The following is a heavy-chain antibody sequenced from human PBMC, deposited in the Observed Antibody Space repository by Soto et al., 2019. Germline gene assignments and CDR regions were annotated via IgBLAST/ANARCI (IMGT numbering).Heavy chain of an antibody. CDR3: SRLAPDYVWAADY. CDR2: IYPAVSDI. V-gene: IGHV5-51*01. Sequence: GESQKSSCEGSGYTFGNYWIAWVRQQPGKGLEWLGMIYPAVSDIRYSPSLQGQVTISVDKSINTAYLQWNSLKASDTGMYYCSRLAPDYVWAADYWGQGTLVTVSS. J-gene: IGHJ4*02. D-gene: IGHD3-16*01. CDR1: GYTFGNYW.